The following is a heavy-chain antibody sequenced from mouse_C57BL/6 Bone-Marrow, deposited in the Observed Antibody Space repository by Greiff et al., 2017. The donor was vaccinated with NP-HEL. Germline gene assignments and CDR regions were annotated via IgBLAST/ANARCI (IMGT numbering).Heavy chain of an antibody. J-gene: IGHJ4*01. D-gene: IGHD1-1*01. CDR3: ARWEHFYYGTPYYAMDY. V-gene: IGHV1-22*01. CDR1: GYTFTDYN. CDR2: INPNNGGT. Sequence: EVQLQQSGPELVKPGASVKMSCKASGYTFTDYNMHWVKQSHGKSLEWIGYINPNNGGTSYNQKFKGKATLTVNKSSSTAYMELRSLTSEDSAVYYCARWEHFYYGTPYYAMDYWGQGTSVTVSS.